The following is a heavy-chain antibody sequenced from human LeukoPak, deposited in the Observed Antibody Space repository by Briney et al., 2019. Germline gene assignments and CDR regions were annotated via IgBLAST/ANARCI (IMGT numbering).Heavy chain of an antibody. CDR1: GYTFTSYG. CDR2: MNPNSGNT. Sequence: ASVKVSCKASGYTFTSYGISWVRQAPGQGLEWMGWMNPNSGNTGYAQKFQGRVTMTRNTSISTAYMELSSLRSEDTAVYYCARVSYGDYFDYWGQGTLVTVSS. J-gene: IGHJ4*02. D-gene: IGHD4-17*01. V-gene: IGHV1-8*02. CDR3: ARVSYGDYFDY.